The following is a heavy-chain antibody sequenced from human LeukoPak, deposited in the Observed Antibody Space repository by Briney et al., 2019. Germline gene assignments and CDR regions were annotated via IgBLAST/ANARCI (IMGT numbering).Heavy chain of an antibody. CDR1: GGSFSGYY. J-gene: IGHJ6*03. CDR3: ARHLPYYYYMDV. Sequence: PSETLSLACAVYGGSFSGYYWSWIRQPPGKGLEWIGEINHSGSTNYNPSPKSRVTISVDTSKNQFSLKLSSVTAADTAVYYCARHLPYYYYMDVWGKGTTVTVSS. CDR2: INHSGST. V-gene: IGHV4-34*01.